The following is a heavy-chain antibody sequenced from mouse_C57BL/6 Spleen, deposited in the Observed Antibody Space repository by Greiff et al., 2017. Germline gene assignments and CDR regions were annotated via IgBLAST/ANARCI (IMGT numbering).Heavy chain of an antibody. CDR2: ISGGGGNT. D-gene: IGHD2-4*01. CDR3: ARRYYDDGGEYFDV. J-gene: IGHJ1*03. V-gene: IGHV5-9*01. CDR1: GFTFSSYT. Sequence: EVQGVESGGGLVKPGGSLKFSCAASGFTFSSYTMSWVRQTPEKRLEWVATISGGGGNTYYPDSVKGRFTISRDNAKNTLYLQMSSLRSEDTALYYCARRYYDDGGEYFDVWGTGTTVTVSS.